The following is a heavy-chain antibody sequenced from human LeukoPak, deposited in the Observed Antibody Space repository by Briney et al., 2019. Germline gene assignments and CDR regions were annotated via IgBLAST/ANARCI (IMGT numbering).Heavy chain of an antibody. CDR3: ARDAPGNTALDY. CDR1: GFTFISYW. V-gene: IGHV3-74*01. Sequence: GGSLRLSCAASGFTFISYWMHWVRQAPGKGLVWVSRINGYGSSTDSADSVKGRFTISRDNAKNTLYLQMNSLRAEDTAVYYCARDAPGNTALDYWGQGTLVTVSS. D-gene: IGHD5-18*01. J-gene: IGHJ4*02. CDR2: INGYGSST.